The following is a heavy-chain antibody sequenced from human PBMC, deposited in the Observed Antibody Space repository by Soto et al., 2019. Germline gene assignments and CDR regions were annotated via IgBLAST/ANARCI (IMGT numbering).Heavy chain of an antibody. CDR1: GGSFSGYY. J-gene: IGHJ6*02. Sequence: SETLSLTYAVYGGSFSGYYWSWIRQPPGKGLEWIGEINHSGSTNYNPSLKSRVTISVDTSKNQFSLKLSSVTAADTAVYYCARLPRGYNYGMDVWGQGTTVTVS. CDR2: INHSGST. CDR3: ARLPRGYNYGMDV. V-gene: IGHV4-34*01.